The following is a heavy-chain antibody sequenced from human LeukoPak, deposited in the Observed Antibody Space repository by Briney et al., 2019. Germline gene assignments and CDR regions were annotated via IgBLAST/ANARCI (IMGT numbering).Heavy chain of an antibody. CDR1: GGSVSSGSYY. J-gene: IGHJ4*02. CDR2: INHSGST. V-gene: IGHV4-39*07. CDR3: ASAGYSYGRY. Sequence: SETLSLTCTVSGGSVSSGSYYWSWIRQPPGKGLEWIGEINHSGSTNYNPSLKSRVTISVDTSKNQFSLKLSSVTAADTAVYYCASAGYSYGRYWGQGTLVTVSS. D-gene: IGHD5-18*01.